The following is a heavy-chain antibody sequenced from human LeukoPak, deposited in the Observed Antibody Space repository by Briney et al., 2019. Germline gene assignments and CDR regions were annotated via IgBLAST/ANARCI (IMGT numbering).Heavy chain of an antibody. V-gene: IGHV3-21*01. CDR1: GFTFSSYS. J-gene: IGHJ4*02. CDR3: ARAKPIPFTYGSGSYYAYFDY. Sequence: PGGSLRLSCSTSGFTFSSYSMNWVPQAPGKVLEWVSSISSSSSYIYYADSVKGRFTISRDNAKNSLYLQMNSLRAEDTAVYYCARAKPIPFTYGSGSYYAYFDYWGQGTLVTVSS. D-gene: IGHD3-10*01. CDR2: ISSSSSYI.